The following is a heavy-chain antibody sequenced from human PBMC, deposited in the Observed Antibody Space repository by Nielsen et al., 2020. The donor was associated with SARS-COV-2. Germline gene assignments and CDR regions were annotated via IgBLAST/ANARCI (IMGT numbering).Heavy chain of an antibody. CDR2: INSDSGNT. Sequence: ASVKVSCKASGYTFTYYAMHWVRQDPGQRLEWMGWINSDSGNTKYSQKFRGRVTITRDTSASTAYMELSGLSSEDTAVYYCARSRGSSATSCFFDYWGQGALVTVSS. CDR1: GYTFTYYA. CDR3: ARSRGSSATSCFFDY. J-gene: IGHJ4*02. V-gene: IGHV1-3*04. D-gene: IGHD2-2*01.